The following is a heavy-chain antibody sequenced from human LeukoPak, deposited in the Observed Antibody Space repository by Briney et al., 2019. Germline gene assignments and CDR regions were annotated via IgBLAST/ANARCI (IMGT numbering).Heavy chain of an antibody. J-gene: IGHJ6*02. CDR2: IIPIFGIA. D-gene: IGHD2-2*01. CDR3: ARNEGLSYCSSTSCHYGMDV. CDR1: GGTFSSYA. V-gene: IGHV1-69*04. Sequence: SVKVSCKASGGTFSSYAISWVRQAPGQGLEWMGRIIPIFGIANYAQKFQGRVTITADRSTSTAYMELSSLRSEDTAVYYCARNEGLSYCSSTSCHYGMDVWGQGTTVTVSS.